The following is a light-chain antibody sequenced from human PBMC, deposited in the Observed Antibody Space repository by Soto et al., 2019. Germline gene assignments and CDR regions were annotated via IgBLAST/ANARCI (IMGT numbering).Light chain of an antibody. CDR2: DVS. CDR3: QQYNSYFT. Sequence: DIQMTQSPSALPASVGDRVAITCRASQSINTWLAWYQQKPGKAPRLLIYDVSHLESGVPSRFSGSRSGTEFTLTISNLQPDDFATYYCQQYNSYFTFGGGTKVEIK. CDR1: QSINTW. V-gene: IGKV1-5*01. J-gene: IGKJ4*01.